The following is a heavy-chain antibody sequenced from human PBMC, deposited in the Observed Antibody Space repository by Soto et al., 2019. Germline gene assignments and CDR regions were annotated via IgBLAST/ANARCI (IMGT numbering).Heavy chain of an antibody. D-gene: IGHD6-13*01. CDR2: IRSKASGGTT. J-gene: IGHJ4*02. CDR3: TRASSTWYGRYYFDF. V-gene: IGHV3-49*05. Sequence: EVQLVESGGGLVKPGRSLRLSCTASGFTFGDYAMSWFREAPGKGLAWVSFIRSKASGGTTEYAASVKGRFTISRDDSKSIAYLQMNSLKTEDTAVYYCTRASSTWYGRYYFDFWGQGTLVTVSS. CDR1: GFTFGDYA.